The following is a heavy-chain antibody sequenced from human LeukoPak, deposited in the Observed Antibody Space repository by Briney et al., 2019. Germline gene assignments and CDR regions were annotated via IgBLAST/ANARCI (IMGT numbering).Heavy chain of an antibody. CDR3: ARVLFSGYGGPYYCGMDV. J-gene: IGHJ6*02. CDR1: GFTFSSYA. D-gene: IGHD5-12*01. CDR2: ISYDGSNK. V-gene: IGHV3-30-3*01. Sequence: GGSLRLSCAASGFTFSSYAMHWVRQAPGKGLEWVAVISYDGSNKYYADSVKGRFIISRDNSKNTLYLQMNSLRAEDTAVYYCARVLFSGYGGPYYCGMDVWGQGTTVTVSS.